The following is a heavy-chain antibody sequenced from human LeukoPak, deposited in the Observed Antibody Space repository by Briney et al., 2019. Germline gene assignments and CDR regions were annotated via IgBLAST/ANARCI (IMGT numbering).Heavy chain of an antibody. CDR1: GYTFTGYY. CDR2: INPNSGGT. J-gene: IGHJ4*02. D-gene: IGHD2-2*01. Sequence: GASVKVSCKASGYTFTGYYMHWVRQAPGQGLEWMGWINPNSGGTNYAQKFQGRVTMTRDTSISTAYMELSRLRSDDTAVYYCARDEGYCSSTSCLYYFDYWGQGTLVTVSS. V-gene: IGHV1-2*02. CDR3: ARDEGYCSSTSCLYYFDY.